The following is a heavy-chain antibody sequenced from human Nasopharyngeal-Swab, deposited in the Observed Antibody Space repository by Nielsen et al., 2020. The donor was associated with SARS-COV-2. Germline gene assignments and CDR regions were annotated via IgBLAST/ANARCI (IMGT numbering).Heavy chain of an antibody. V-gene: IGHV1-8*01. D-gene: IGHD2-2*01. J-gene: IGHJ3*02. CDR2: MNPNSGNT. Sequence: WVRQAPGQRLEWMGWMNPNSGNTGYAQKFQGRVTMTRNTSISTAYMELSSLRSEDTAVYYCARAVEFCSSTSCYSSAFDIWGQGTMVTVSS. CDR3: ARAVEFCSSTSCYSSAFDI.